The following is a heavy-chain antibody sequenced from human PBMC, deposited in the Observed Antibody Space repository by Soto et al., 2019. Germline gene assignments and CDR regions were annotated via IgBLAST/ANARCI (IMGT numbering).Heavy chain of an antibody. J-gene: IGHJ6*02. CDR3: VMSWGV. CDR2: INSDGSST. D-gene: IGHD3-16*01. Sequence: EVQLAESGGGLVQPGGSRRLSCAASRFTFSSYWMHWVRQAPGKGLVWVSRINSDGSSTYADAVKGRFTISRDNAKNTPYLQMNSLRAEDAAVYYCVMSWGVLSQGTTVTVSS. CDR1: RFTFSSYW. V-gene: IGHV3-74*01.